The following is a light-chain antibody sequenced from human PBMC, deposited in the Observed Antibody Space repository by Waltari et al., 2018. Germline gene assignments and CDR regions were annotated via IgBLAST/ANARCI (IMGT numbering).Light chain of an antibody. J-gene: IGLJ1*01. CDR3: TSYTAISTYV. CDR2: EDN. CDR1: SSDIGSPQR. Sequence: QSVLTQPPSVSGSPGQSVTISCSGTSSDIGSPQRLSWYQQSPGAAPKLIIQEDNNRPSGVPDRFSGSKSGNTASLTISGLQAEDEADYYCTSYTAISTYVFGTGTKVTVL. V-gene: IGLV2-18*02.